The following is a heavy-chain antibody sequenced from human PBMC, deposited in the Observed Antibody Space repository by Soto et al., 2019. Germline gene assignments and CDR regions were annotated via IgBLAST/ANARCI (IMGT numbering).Heavy chain of an antibody. Sequence: ASVKVSCKASGYTFTGYYMHWVRQAPGQGLEWMGWINPNSGGTNYAQKFQGWVTMTRDTSISTAYMELSRLRSDDTAVYYCARERQADYGDYDGAFDIWGQGTMVTVSS. CDR2: INPNSGGT. D-gene: IGHD4-17*01. CDR3: ARERQADYGDYDGAFDI. CDR1: GYTFTGYY. V-gene: IGHV1-2*04. J-gene: IGHJ3*02.